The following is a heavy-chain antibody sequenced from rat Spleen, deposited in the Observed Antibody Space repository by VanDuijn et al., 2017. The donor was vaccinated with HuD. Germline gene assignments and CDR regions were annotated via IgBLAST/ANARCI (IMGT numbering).Heavy chain of an antibody. J-gene: IGHJ2*01. Sequence: EVQLVESGGGLVQPGRSLKLSCAASGFIFSDHYMAWVRQAPTKGLEWVASISYDGRSTYYRDSVKGRFTISRDNAKSTLYLQMDSLRSEETATYYCTTGRDYWGQGVMVTVSS. CDR2: ISYDGRST. CDR3: TTGRDY. D-gene: IGHD5-1*01. V-gene: IGHV5-20*01. CDR1: GFIFSDHY.